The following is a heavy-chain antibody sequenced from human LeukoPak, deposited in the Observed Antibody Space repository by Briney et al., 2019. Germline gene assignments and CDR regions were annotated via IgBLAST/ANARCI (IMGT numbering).Heavy chain of an antibody. D-gene: IGHD3-3*01. V-gene: IGHV3-30*02. CDR2: IRYDGSNK. CDR3: ARVATVWSGYYYYFDY. Sequence: GGSLRLSCAASGFPLSNYGMHWVRQAPGKGLEWVAFIRYDGSNKYYADSVKGRFTISRDNSKNTLYLQMNSLRAEDTAVYYCARVATVWSGYYYYFDYWGQGTLITVSS. J-gene: IGHJ4*02. CDR1: GFPLSNYG.